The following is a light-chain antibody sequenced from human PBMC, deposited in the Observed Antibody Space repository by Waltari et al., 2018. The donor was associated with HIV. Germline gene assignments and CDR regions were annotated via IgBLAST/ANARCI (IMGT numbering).Light chain of an antibody. J-gene: IGKJ1*01. CDR2: ATF. Sequence: DIQMTQSPSSVSASVEDRDTITCRASQDIGSWLTWYQQKPGTAPNLVVFATFSLQSGVPARVSGSRSGTNFALSISSLQSEDFATYFCQQAHSLPWTFGHGTKVEMK. CDR3: QQAHSLPWT. V-gene: IGKV1-12*01. CDR1: QDIGSW.